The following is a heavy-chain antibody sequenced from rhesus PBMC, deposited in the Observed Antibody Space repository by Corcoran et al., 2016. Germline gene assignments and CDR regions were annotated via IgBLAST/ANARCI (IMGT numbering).Heavy chain of an antibody. CDR2: KQQEDGEE. Sequence: EVQLVQSGAEVKKPGASVKISCTASCYTFTAPYLNWVRQAPGKGLERMGSKQQEDGEEDSAQKSQDRGTFTEEMARATAYRELSSLRSEDTAGYYCARDNDFWGQGVLVTVSS. V-gene: IGHV1-111*01. J-gene: IGHJ4*01. CDR3: ARDNDF. CDR1: CYTFTAPY.